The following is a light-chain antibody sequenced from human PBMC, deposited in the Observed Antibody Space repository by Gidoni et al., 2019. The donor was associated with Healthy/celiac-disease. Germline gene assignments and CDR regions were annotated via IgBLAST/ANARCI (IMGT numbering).Light chain of an antibody. Sequence: DITMTQPPSSLSASVGDRVTITCRASQSISSYLNWYQQKPGKAPKLLIYAASSLQSGVPSRFSGSGSGTDFTFTISSLQPEDFATYYCQQSYSTPHTFGQGTQLEIK. CDR3: QQSYSTPHT. V-gene: IGKV1-39*01. CDR1: QSISSY. CDR2: AAS. J-gene: IGKJ2*01.